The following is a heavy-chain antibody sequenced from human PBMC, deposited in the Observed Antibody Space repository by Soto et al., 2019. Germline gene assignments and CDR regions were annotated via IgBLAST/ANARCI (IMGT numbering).Heavy chain of an antibody. V-gene: IGHV1-46*01. D-gene: IGHD3-10*01. CDR2: INPSGGST. Sequence: ASVKVSCKASGYTFTSYYMHWVRQAPGQGLEWMGIINPSGGSTSYAQKFQGRVTMTRDTSTSTVYMKLSSLRSEDTAVYYCEGFGESTDAFDIWGQGTMVTVSS. CDR3: EGFGESTDAFDI. CDR1: GYTFTSYY. J-gene: IGHJ3*02.